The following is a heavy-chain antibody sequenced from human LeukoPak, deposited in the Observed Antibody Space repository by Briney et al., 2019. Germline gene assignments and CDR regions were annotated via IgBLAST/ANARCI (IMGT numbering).Heavy chain of an antibody. D-gene: IGHD2-2*01. CDR2: IRYDGTNK. CDR3: AKDSCRSTSCYYMDV. Sequence: GGSLRLSCAASGFTFSNYGIHWVRQAPGKGLEWVAFIRYDGTNKYYAESVKGRFTISRDNSKDTLYLQMNSLRTEDTTVYYCAKDSCRSTSCYYMDVWGKGTTVTVSS. V-gene: IGHV3-30*02. CDR1: GFTFSNYG. J-gene: IGHJ6*03.